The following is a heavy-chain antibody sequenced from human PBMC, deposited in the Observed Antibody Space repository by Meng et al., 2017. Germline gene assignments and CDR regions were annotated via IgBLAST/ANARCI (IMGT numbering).Heavy chain of an antibody. CDR2: INTNTGNP. J-gene: IGHJ4*02. Sequence: QVHQVKSGSELNNPGDSGKVSCKASGYTFTSYAMNWVRQAPGQGLEWMGWINTNTGNPTYAQGFTGRFVFSLDTSVSTAYLQISSLKAEDTAVYYCAREPYGYFTDYWGQGTLVTVSS. CDR3: AREPYGYFTDY. D-gene: IGHD5-18*01. CDR1: GYTFTSYA. V-gene: IGHV7-4-1*02.